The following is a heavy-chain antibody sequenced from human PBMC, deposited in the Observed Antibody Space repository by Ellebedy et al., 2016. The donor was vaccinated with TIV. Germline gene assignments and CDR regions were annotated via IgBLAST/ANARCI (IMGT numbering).Heavy chain of an antibody. Sequence: SETLSLTCTVSGGSISSGGYCWSWIRQHPGKGLEWIGYIFYSGTAYYNPSLKSRVTISVDTSKNQFSLRLSSVTAADPAVYYCARDRIVVVPPALGGKYYGMDVWGHGTAVTVSS. D-gene: IGHD2-2*01. CDR2: IFYSGTA. V-gene: IGHV4-31*03. J-gene: IGHJ6*02. CDR3: ARDRIVVVPPALGGKYYGMDV. CDR1: GGSISSGGYC.